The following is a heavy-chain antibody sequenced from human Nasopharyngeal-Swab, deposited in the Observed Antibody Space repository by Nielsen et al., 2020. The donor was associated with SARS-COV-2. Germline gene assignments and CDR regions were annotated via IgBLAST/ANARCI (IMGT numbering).Heavy chain of an antibody. CDR2: ISGSGGST. CDR3: ANGIAVFDY. J-gene: IGHJ4*02. D-gene: IGHD6-19*01. Sequence: WIRQPPGKGLEWASAISGSGGSTYYADSVKGRFTISRDNSKNTLYLQMNSLRAEDTAVYYCANGIAVFDYWGQGTLVTVSS. V-gene: IGHV3-23*01.